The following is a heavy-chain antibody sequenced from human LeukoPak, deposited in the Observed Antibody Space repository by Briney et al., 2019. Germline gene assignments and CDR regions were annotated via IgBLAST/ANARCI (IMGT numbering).Heavy chain of an antibody. D-gene: IGHD5-24*01. CDR3: ARDRWLQSEDYYMDV. V-gene: IGHV3-21*01. CDR1: GFAFSSYS. CDR2: ISTSSSYI. Sequence: GGSLRLSCAASGFAFSSYSMNWVRQAPGKGLEWVSSISTSSSYIYYADSVKGRFTISRDNARNSLYLQMNSLRAEDTAVYYCARDRWLQSEDYYMDVWGKGTTVTISS. J-gene: IGHJ6*03.